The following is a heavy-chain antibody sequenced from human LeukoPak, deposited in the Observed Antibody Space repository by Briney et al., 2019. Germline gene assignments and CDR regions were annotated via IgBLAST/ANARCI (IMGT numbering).Heavy chain of an antibody. V-gene: IGHV4-38-2*02. J-gene: IGHJ4*02. Sequence: SETLSLTCTVSGFSISSGHYWGWVRQPPGAGLEWIGSVYQSGTTYYNPSLRSRVTTSVDMSKNLFSLRLRPVTAADTAVYYCARIFIRNGYSSYFDCWGQGTLVTVSS. CDR1: GFSISSGHY. D-gene: IGHD5-18*01. CDR3: ARIFIRNGYSSYFDC. CDR2: VYQSGTT.